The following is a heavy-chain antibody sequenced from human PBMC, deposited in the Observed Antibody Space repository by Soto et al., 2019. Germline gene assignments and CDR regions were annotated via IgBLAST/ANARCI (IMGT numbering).Heavy chain of an antibody. J-gene: IGHJ6*02. Sequence: EVQLLESGGGLVQPGGSLRLSCAASGFTFSSYAMSWVRQAPGKGLEWVSAISGSGGSTYYADSVKGRFTISRDNSKNTLYLQMNSLRAEDTAVYYCAKMAFEYSSSGDYYYYGMDVWGQGTTVTVSS. CDR3: AKMAFEYSSSGDYYYYGMDV. D-gene: IGHD6-6*01. CDR2: ISGSGGST. CDR1: GFTFSSYA. V-gene: IGHV3-23*01.